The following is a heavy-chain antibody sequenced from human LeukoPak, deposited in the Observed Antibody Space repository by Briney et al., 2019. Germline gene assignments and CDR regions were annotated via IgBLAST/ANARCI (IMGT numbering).Heavy chain of an antibody. CDR1: GGTFSSYS. D-gene: IGHD6-13*01. CDR2: IIPISGTI. CDR3: ATYRSTWSPRFEYFQE. V-gene: IGHV1-69*06. J-gene: IGHJ1*01. Sequence: SVKVSCKTSGGTFSSYSISWVRQAPGQGLEWMGGIIPISGTIKYAQKFQGRVTMTADRSTSTAHMALSSLRSEDTAVYYCATYRSTWSPRFEYFQEWGQGTLVTVSS.